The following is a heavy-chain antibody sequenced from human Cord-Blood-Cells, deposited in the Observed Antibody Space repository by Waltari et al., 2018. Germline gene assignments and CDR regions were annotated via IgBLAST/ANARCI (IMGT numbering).Heavy chain of an antibody. CDR3: ARDPEDYYYDSSGYYDY. D-gene: IGHD3-22*01. Sequence: QVQLVQSGAEVKKPGASVKVSCKASGGTFSSYAISWVPKAPGPGLEWMGGNIPILGTANYQQKYQGRVTITADEATSTAYMELSSLRSEDTAVYYCARDPEDYYYDSSGYYDYWGQGTLVTVSS. V-gene: IGHV1-69*01. CDR2: NIPILGTA. CDR1: GGTFSSYA. J-gene: IGHJ4*02.